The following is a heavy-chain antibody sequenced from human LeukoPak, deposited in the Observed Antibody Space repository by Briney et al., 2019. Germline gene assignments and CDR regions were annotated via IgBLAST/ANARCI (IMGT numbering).Heavy chain of an antibody. CDR3: ARTTEGGYSYGYFYYYYMDV. J-gene: IGHJ6*03. V-gene: IGHV4-61*02. D-gene: IGHD5-18*01. CDR2: IYITGST. Sequence: SETLSLTCTVSGGSISSGSYYWSWIRLSAGKGLEWIGRIYITGSTTYNPSLKSRVTMSLDTSKNQFSLKLSSVTAADTAVYYCARTTEGGYSYGYFYYYYMDVWGKGTTVTISS. CDR1: GGSISSGSYY.